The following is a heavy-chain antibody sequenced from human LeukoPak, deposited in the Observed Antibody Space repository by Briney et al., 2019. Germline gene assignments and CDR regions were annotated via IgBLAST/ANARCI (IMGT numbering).Heavy chain of an antibody. CDR1: GGSISSSSYY. D-gene: IGHD3-16*02. Sequence: SETLSLTCTVSGGSISSSSYYWGWTRQPPGKGLEWIGSIYYSGSTYYNPSLKSRVTISVDTSKNQFSLKLSSVTAADTAVYYCARTYYVWGSYRYTYFDYWGQGTLVTVSS. J-gene: IGHJ4*02. V-gene: IGHV4-39*01. CDR3: ARTYYVWGSYRYTYFDY. CDR2: IYYSGST.